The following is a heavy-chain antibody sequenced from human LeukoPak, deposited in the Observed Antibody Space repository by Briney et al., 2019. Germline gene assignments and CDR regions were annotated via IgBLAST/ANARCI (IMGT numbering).Heavy chain of an antibody. CDR1: GFTFSSYS. D-gene: IGHD6-13*01. CDR2: ISSSSSYI. Sequence: PGGSLRLSCAASGFTFSSYSMNWVRQAPGKGLEWVSSISSSSSYIYYADSVKGRFAISRDNAKNSLYLQMNSLRAEDTAVYYCASAGAAALSYYYYMDVWGKGTTVTVSS. J-gene: IGHJ6*03. CDR3: ASAGAAALSYYYYMDV. V-gene: IGHV3-21*01.